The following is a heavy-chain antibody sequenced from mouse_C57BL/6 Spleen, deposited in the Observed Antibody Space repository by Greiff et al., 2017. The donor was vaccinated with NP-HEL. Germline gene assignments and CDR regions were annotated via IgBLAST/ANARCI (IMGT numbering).Heavy chain of an antibody. J-gene: IGHJ1*03. Sequence: QVTLKVSGPGILQPSQTLSLTCSFSGFSLSTFGMGVGWIRQPSGKGLEWLAHIWWDDDKYYNPALKSRLTISKDTSKNQVFLKIANVDTADTATYYCARMRDYDGSPYWYFDVWGTGTTVTVSS. CDR3: ARMRDYDGSPYWYFDV. CDR2: IWWDDDK. V-gene: IGHV8-8*01. CDR1: GFSLSTFGMG. D-gene: IGHD2-4*01.